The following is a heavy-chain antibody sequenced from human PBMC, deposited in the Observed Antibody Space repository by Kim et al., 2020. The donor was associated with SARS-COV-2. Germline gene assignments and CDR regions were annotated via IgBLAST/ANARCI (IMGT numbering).Heavy chain of an antibody. D-gene: IGHD1-26*01. V-gene: IGHV3-21*01. Sequence: GGSLRLSCVASRFTFSSYSMNWVRQAPGKGLEWVSSISSSSSYIYYADSVKGRFTISRDNAKNSLYLQMNSLRAEDTAVYYCARDDREVKWEPLVSLYGMDVWGQGTTVTVSS. CDR3: ARDDREVKWEPLVSLYGMDV. CDR1: RFTFSSYS. CDR2: ISSSSSYI. J-gene: IGHJ6*02.